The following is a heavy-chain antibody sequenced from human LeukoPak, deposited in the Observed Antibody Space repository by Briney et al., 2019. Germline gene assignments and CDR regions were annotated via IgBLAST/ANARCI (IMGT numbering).Heavy chain of an antibody. V-gene: IGHV4-59*08. CDR3: AGTSKYMAV. Sequence: SETLPLTCTVSSGSTSSYYWSWIRQPPGKGLEWIGYISYSENTNYNPSLKSRVNISVDSSKNQFSLKLSSVTAADTAVYYCAGTSKYMAVWGKGTTVTVSS. CDR1: SGSTSSYY. J-gene: IGHJ6*03. CDR2: ISYSENT.